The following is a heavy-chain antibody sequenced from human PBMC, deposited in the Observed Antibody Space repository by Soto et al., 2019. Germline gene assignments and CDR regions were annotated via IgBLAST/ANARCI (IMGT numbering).Heavy chain of an antibody. Sequence: PGESLKISCKGSGYSFTSYWISWVRQMPGKGLEWMGRIDPSDSYTSYSPSFQGHVTISADKSISTAYLQWSSLKASDTAMYYCARGGEITVVVVVHPPPNGMDVWGQGTTVTVSS. CDR2: IDPSDSYT. J-gene: IGHJ6*02. CDR3: ARGGEITVVVVVHPPPNGMDV. D-gene: IGHD3-22*01. CDR1: GYSFTSYW. V-gene: IGHV5-10-1*01.